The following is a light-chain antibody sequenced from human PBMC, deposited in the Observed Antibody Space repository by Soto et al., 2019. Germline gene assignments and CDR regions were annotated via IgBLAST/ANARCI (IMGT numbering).Light chain of an antibody. CDR2: SSN. CDR1: SSNIGTNT. J-gene: IGLJ2*01. V-gene: IGLV1-44*01. Sequence: QSVLTQPPSASGTPGQRVTISCSGSSSNIGTNTVNWYQHLPGAAPNLLIYSSNQRPSGVPDRFSGSKSGTSASLAISGLQPDDEADYYCEAWDGSLNVVLFGGGTKLTVL. CDR3: EAWDGSLNVVL.